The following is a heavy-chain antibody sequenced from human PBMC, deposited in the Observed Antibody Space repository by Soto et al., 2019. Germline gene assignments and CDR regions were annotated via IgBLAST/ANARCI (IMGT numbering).Heavy chain of an antibody. J-gene: IGHJ4*02. D-gene: IGHD1-26*01. V-gene: IGHV3-30*18. CDR1: GFTFSHYA. CDR2: MSYDGSNE. CDR3: AKDGSHNLDY. Sequence: QVQLVESGGGVVQPGRSLRLSCAASGFTFSHYAMHWVRQAPGKGLEWVALMSYDGSNEYYADSVKGRFTISRDNSKNTLYLQMNSLRAEDTAVCYCAKDGSHNLDYWGQGTLVTVSS.